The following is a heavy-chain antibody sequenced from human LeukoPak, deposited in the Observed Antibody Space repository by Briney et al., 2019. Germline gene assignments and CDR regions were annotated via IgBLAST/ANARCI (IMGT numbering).Heavy chain of an antibody. Sequence: GESLKISCKGSGFSFTSYWIGLVRQMPGKGLEWMGIIYPGDSDTRYSPSFQGQVTISADKSISTAYLQWSSLKASDTAMYYCARQFRWRGKVHFDYWGQGTLVTVSS. CDR2: IYPGDSDT. CDR1: GFSFTSYW. CDR3: ARQFRWRGKVHFDY. J-gene: IGHJ4*02. D-gene: IGHD3-16*01. V-gene: IGHV5-51*01.